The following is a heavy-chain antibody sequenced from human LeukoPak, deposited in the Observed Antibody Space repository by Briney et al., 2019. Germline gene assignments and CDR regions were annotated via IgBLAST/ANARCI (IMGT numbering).Heavy chain of an antibody. CDR1: GFTFSSYA. J-gene: IGHJ4*02. CDR2: ISYDGSNK. V-gene: IGHV3-30*04. Sequence: GGSLRLSCAASGFTFSSYAMHWVRRAPGKGLEWVAVISYDGSNKYYADSVKGRFTISRDNSKNTLYLQMNSLRAEDTAVYYCARDYILTGYLDYWGQGTLVTVSS. D-gene: IGHD3-9*01. CDR3: ARDYILTGYLDY.